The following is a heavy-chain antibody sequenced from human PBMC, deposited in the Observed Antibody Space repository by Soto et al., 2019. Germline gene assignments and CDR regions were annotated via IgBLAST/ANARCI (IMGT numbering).Heavy chain of an antibody. CDR1: GFTFSSYA. V-gene: IGHV3-23*01. CDR3: ARRGSGSYYDY. Sequence: EVQLLESGGGLVQPGGSLRLSCAASGFTFSSYAMRWVRQAPVKGLEWVSAISGSGDSTYYADSAKGRFTISRDNSQNTLYLQMNSLRAEDTAVYYCARRGSGSYYDYWGQGTLVTVSS. J-gene: IGHJ4*02. D-gene: IGHD1-26*01. CDR2: ISGSGDST.